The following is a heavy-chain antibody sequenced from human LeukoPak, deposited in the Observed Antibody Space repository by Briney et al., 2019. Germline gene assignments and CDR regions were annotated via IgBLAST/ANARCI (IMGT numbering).Heavy chain of an antibody. D-gene: IGHD6-13*01. J-gene: IGHJ4*02. CDR2: IIPIFGTA. CDR1: GGTFSSYA. V-gene: IGHV1-69*01. Sequence: SVKVSCKASGGTFSSYAISWVRQAPGQGLEWMGGIIPIFGTANYAQKFQGRVTISADESTSTAYMELSSLRSEDTAVYYCARDRSIAAAGTKGGPYYFDYWGQGTLVTVSS. CDR3: ARDRSIAAAGTKGGPYYFDY.